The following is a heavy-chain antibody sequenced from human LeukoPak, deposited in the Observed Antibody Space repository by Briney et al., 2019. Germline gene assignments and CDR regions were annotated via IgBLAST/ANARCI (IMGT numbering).Heavy chain of an antibody. CDR2: IYSGGST. CDR3: LLGGPSDY. D-gene: IGHD3-16*01. J-gene: IGHJ4*02. CDR1: GFTVSSNY. Sequence: GGSLRLSCAASGFTVSSNYMSWVRQAPGEGLEWVSVIYSGGSTYYADSVKGRFTISRDNAKNSLYLQMNSLRAEDTALYYCLLGGPSDYWGQGTLVTVSS. V-gene: IGHV3-53*05.